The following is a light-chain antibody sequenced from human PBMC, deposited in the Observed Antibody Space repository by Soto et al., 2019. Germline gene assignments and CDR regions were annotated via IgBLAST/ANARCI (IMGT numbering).Light chain of an antibody. CDR3: QQYNNWPPIT. V-gene: IGKV3-15*01. J-gene: IGKJ5*01. Sequence: EIVMTQSPDTLSMSPGERATLSCRASQYISSKVAWYQQIPGQAPRLLIYGASTRATGVPATFSGSGSGTEFTLTISSLQSEDFAVYYCQQYNNWPPITFGQGTRLEIK. CDR1: QYISSK. CDR2: GAS.